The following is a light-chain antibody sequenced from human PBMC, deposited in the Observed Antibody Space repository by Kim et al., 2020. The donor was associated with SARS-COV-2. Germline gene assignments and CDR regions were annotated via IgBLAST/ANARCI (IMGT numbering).Light chain of an antibody. V-gene: IGKV1-5*03. CDR3: QQYNDYFRT. CDR2: KAT. Sequence: DIQMTQSHSTLSASVGDRVTITCRASQSISNRLAWYQQKPGKAPKLLIYKATSLQSGVPSRFSGSGSGTEFTLTISSLQADDSATYHCQQYNDYFRTFGQGTKVDIK. CDR1: QSISNR. J-gene: IGKJ1*01.